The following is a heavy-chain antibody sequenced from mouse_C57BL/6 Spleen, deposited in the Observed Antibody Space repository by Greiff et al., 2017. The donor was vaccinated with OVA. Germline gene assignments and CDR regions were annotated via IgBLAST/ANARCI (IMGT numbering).Heavy chain of an antibody. CDR3: VRQRYDYEECAMDY. J-gene: IGHJ4*01. V-gene: IGHV10-1*01. D-gene: IGHD2-4*01. Sequence: EVKLMESGGGLVQPKGSLKLSCAASGFSFNTYAMNWVRQAPGKGLEWVARIRSKSNNYATYYADSVKDRFTISRDDSESMLYLQMNNLKTEDTAMYYCVRQRYDYEECAMDYWGQGTSVTVSS. CDR1: GFSFNTYA. CDR2: IRSKSNNYAT.